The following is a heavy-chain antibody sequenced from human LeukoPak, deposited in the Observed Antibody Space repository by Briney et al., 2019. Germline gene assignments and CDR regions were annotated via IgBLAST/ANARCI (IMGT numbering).Heavy chain of an antibody. CDR3: ARQAVVVVAATPRRNAFDI. V-gene: IGHV5-51*01. D-gene: IGHD2-15*01. CDR2: IYPGDSDT. CDR1: GYIFTSYW. Sequence: GESLKISCKGSGYIFTSYWIGWVRQMPGKGLEWMGIIYPGDSDTRYSPSLQGQVTISADKSISTAYLQWSSLKASDTAMYYCARQAVVVVAATPRRNAFDIWGQGTMVTVSS. J-gene: IGHJ3*02.